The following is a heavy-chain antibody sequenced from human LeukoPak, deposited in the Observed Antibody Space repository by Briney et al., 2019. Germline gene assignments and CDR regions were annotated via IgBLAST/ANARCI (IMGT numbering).Heavy chain of an antibody. CDR3: AREDQYLYYFDY. CDR1: GFTFSSYS. Sequence: KAGGSLRLSCAASGFTFSSYSMNWVRQAPGKGLEWVSSISSSSSYIYYADSVKGRFTISRDNAKNSLYLQMNSLRAEDTAVYYCAREDQYLYYFDYWGQGTLVTASS. J-gene: IGHJ4*02. V-gene: IGHV3-21*01. D-gene: IGHD2/OR15-2a*01. CDR2: ISSSSSYI.